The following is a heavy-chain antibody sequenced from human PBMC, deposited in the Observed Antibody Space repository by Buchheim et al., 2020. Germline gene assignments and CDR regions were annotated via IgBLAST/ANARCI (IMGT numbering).Heavy chain of an antibody. CDR3: AKTTYYYDSSGLIDY. J-gene: IGHJ4*02. Sequence: QVQLVESGGGVVQPGRSLRLSCADSGFTFSSYAMHWVRQAPGKGLEWVAVISYDGSNKYYADSVKGRFTISRDNSKNTLYLQMNSLRAEDTAVYYCAKTTYYYDSSGLIDYWGQGTL. CDR1: GFTFSSYA. V-gene: IGHV3-30-3*01. D-gene: IGHD3-22*01. CDR2: ISYDGSNK.